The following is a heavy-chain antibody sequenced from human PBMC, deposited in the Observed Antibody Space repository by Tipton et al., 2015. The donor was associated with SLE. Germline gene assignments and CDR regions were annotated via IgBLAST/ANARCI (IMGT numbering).Heavy chain of an antibody. CDR1: GFTVTSNY. V-gene: IGHV3-23*01. J-gene: IGHJ4*02. D-gene: IGHD2-21*02. CDR2: ISRRSGDHT. Sequence: SLRLSCAASGFTVTSNYMNWVRQAPGKGLEWVSGISRRSGDHTYYADSVKGRFTISRDNSKNTLFLQMNSLRADDTGVYYCANGREGLVATRDFWGQGTLVTVSS. CDR3: ANGREGLVATRDF.